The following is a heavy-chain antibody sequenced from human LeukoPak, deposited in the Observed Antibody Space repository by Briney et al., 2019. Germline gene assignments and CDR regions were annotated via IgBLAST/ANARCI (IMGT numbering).Heavy chain of an antibody. V-gene: IGHV1-2*02. CDR2: INPNSGGT. Sequence: ASVKVSCKASGYTFTGYYMHWVRQAPGQGLEWMGWINPNSGGTNYAQKLQGRVTMTTDTSTSTAYMELRSLRSDDTAVYYCARGPRYCSSTSCYGTGVDYWGQGTLVTVSS. J-gene: IGHJ4*02. CDR3: ARGPRYCSSTSCYGTGVDY. D-gene: IGHD2-2*01. CDR1: GYTFTGYY.